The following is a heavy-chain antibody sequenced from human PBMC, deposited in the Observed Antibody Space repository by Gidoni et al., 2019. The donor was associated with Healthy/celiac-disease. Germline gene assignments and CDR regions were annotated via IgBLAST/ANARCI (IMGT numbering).Heavy chain of an antibody. CDR3: ARVWSRDYGEYGGFGY. D-gene: IGHD4-17*01. CDR2: ISPIFSTA. Sequence: QVQLVQSGAAVKKTGSSVKVSCKASGGTFSSYATSWVRQAPGQGLEWMGGISPIFSTANYAQKFQGRVTITADESTSTAYMGLSSLRSEDAAVYYCARVWSRDYGEYGGFGYWGQGTLVTVSS. J-gene: IGHJ4*02. CDR1: GGTFSSYA. V-gene: IGHV1-69*01.